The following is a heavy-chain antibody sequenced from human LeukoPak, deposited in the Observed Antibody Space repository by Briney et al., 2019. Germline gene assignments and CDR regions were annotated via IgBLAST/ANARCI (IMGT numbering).Heavy chain of an antibody. J-gene: IGHJ6*02. D-gene: IGHD5-18*01. V-gene: IGHV3-33*01. CDR1: GFTFSSYG. CDR3: ARGHSYGFSYYYGMDV. Sequence: GRSLRLSCAASGFTFSSYGMHWVRQASGKGLEWVAVLWVDGSEKYYVDSVKGRFTISRDNSKNTLSLQMNSLRAEDTAVYYCARGHSYGFSYYYGMDVWGQGTTVTVSS. CDR2: LWVDGSEK.